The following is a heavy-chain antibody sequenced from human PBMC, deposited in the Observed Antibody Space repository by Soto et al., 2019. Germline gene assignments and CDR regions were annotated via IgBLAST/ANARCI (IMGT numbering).Heavy chain of an antibody. J-gene: IGHJ4*02. CDR2: INPKTGGT. Sequence: QVQLVQSGAEVRKPGASVKVSCKASGYTFTDYYMHWVRQAPGQGLEWMGWINPKTGGTNYVQKFQCRVTMTRDTSITTAYMELSRLRSDDTAVYYCARDVVGSDYFDSWGQGTLVTVSS. CDR1: GYTFTDYY. CDR3: ARDVVGSDYFDS. D-gene: IGHD1-26*01. V-gene: IGHV1-2*02.